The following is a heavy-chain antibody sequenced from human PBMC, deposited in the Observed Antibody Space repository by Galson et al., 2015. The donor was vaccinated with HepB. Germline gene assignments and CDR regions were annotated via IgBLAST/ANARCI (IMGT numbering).Heavy chain of an antibody. J-gene: IGHJ4*02. D-gene: IGHD2-15*01. CDR1: GFTFGDYA. Sequence: SLRLSCAASGFTFGDYAMTWFRQAPGKGREWVSFIRGKTDGGTTEHAAAVKGRFTVSRDDSKSIAYLQRSSQRTGDTAVYYCATEEDCSGTSCHSVWGQGTLVTVSS. CDR2: IRGKTDGGTT. CDR3: ATEEDCSGTSCHSV. V-gene: IGHV3-49*03.